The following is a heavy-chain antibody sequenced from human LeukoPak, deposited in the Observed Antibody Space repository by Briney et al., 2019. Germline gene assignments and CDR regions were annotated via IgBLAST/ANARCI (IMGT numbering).Heavy chain of an antibody. CDR2: IYTSGST. J-gene: IGHJ4*02. D-gene: IGHD1-26*01. CDR1: GGSISSGSYY. Sequence: PSQTLSLTCTVSGGSISSGSYYWSWIRQPAGKGLEWIGRIYTSGSTNYNPSPKSRVTISVDTSKNQFSLKLSSVTAADTAVYYCARGATYGGHYFDYWGQGTLVTVSS. CDR3: ARGATYGGHYFDY. V-gene: IGHV4-61*02.